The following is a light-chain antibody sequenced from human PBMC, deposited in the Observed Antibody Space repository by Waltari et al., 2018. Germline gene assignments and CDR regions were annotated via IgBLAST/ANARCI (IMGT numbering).Light chain of an antibody. CDR3: QQGSAFPPT. V-gene: IGKV1-12*01. Sequence: EIQMTQSPSSVSASVGDRVTITCRASQAISSWLARYQQKPGNSPNLLIYHASNLQSGVPSRFSGSGSGTDFTLTISSLRPEDSATYYCQQGSAFPPTFGQGTKVEIK. J-gene: IGKJ1*01. CDR2: HAS. CDR1: QAISSW.